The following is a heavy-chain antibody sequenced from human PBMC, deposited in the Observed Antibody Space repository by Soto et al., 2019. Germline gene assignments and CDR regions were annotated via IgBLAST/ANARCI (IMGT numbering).Heavy chain of an antibody. Sequence: GGSLRLSCAASGFTFSSYLMSWVRQAPGKGLDWVANIKQDGSEKYYVDYVKGRFTISRDNAKNSLYLQMNSLRAEDTAVYYCATCSGGSCYSGYYYYGMDVWGQGTTVTVSS. D-gene: IGHD2-15*01. V-gene: IGHV3-7*02. J-gene: IGHJ6*02. CDR2: IKQDGSEK. CDR3: ATCSGGSCYSGYYYYGMDV. CDR1: GFTFSSYL.